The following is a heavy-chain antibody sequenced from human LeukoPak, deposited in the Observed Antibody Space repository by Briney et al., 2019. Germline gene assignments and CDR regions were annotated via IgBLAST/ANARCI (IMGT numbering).Heavy chain of an antibody. CDR3: ASWDYHDSSGYYSRTYFDY. J-gene: IGHJ4*02. V-gene: IGHV1-2*06. Sequence: ASVTVSCTASGYTFTGYYMHWVRQAPGQGLEWMGRINPNSGGTNYAQKFQGRVTMTRDTSISTAYMELSRLRSDDTAVYYCASWDYHDSSGYYSRTYFDYWGQGTLVTVSS. CDR1: GYTFTGYY. CDR2: INPNSGGT. D-gene: IGHD3-22*01.